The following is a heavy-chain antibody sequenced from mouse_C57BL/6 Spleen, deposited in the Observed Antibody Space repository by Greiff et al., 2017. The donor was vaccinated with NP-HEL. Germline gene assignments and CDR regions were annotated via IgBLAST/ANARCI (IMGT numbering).Heavy chain of an antibody. CDR1: GFTFTDYY. D-gene: IGHD1-1*01. CDR2: IRNKANGYTT. CDR3: ARYYYYGSSLYFDY. V-gene: IGHV7-3*01. J-gene: IGHJ2*01. Sequence: EVKLVESGGGLVQPGGSLSLSCAASGFTFTDYYMSWVRQPPGKALEWLGFIRNKANGYTTEYSASVKGRFTISRDNSQSILYLQMNALRAEDSATYYCARYYYYGSSLYFDYWGQGTTLTVSS.